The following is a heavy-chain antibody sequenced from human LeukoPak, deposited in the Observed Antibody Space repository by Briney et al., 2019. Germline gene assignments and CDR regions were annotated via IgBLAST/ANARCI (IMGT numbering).Heavy chain of an antibody. Sequence: SGGSLGLSCVGSGFTFGTYWMTWVRQAPGRGLEWVANIKYDGSEKYYVDSVKGRFIISRDNAKNSVYLQMNSLRVDDTAVYYCARDVGLSGYDLNDYWGQGTLVTVSS. CDR2: IKYDGSEK. J-gene: IGHJ4*02. CDR1: GFTFGTYW. CDR3: ARDVGLSGYDLNDY. V-gene: IGHV3-7*01. D-gene: IGHD5-12*01.